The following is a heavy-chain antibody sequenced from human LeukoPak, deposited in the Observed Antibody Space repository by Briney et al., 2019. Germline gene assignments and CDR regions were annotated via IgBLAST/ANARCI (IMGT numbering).Heavy chain of an antibody. D-gene: IGHD3-22*01. V-gene: IGHV3-33*01. Sequence: TGGSLRLSCAASGFTFSSYGLHGCRRAPPKGLEGGAVIWYDGSNKYYADSVRGRFTISIDNSKNTLYLQMSSLRADDTAVYFCATDYYDSTAYSLGHNWGQGTLVTVSS. J-gene: IGHJ4*02. CDR2: IWYDGSNK. CDR3: ATDYYDSTAYSLGHN. CDR1: GFTFSSYG.